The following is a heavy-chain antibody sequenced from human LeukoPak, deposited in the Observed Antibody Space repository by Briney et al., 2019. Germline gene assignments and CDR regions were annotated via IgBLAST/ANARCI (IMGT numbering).Heavy chain of an antibody. CDR3: AKSVAKYYFDY. J-gene: IGHJ4*02. Sequence: GGSLRLSCAASGFTFSSYGMSWVRQAPGKGLEWVSVIYSGGSTYYADSVKGRFTISRDNSKNTLYLQMNSLRAEDTAVYYCAKSVAKYYFDYWGQGTLVTVSS. CDR2: IYSGGST. D-gene: IGHD5-12*01. V-gene: IGHV3-53*01. CDR1: GFTFSSYG.